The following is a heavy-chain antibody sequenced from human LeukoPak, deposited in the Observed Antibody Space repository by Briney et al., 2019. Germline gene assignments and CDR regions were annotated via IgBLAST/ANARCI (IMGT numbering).Heavy chain of an antibody. CDR1: GGSISSYY. V-gene: IGHV4-59*01. CDR2: IYYSGST. Sequence: SETLSLTCTVSGGSISSYYWSWIRQPPGKGLEWIGYIYYSGSTNYNPSLKSRVTISVDTSKNQFSLKLSSVTAADTAVSYCARAQYYYDSSGYYPYYFDDWGQRTLVTVSS. D-gene: IGHD3-22*01. CDR3: ARAQYYYDSSGYYPYYFDD. J-gene: IGHJ4*02.